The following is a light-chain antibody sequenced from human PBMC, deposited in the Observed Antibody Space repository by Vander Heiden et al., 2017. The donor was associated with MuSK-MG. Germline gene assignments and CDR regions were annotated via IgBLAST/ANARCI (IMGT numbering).Light chain of an antibody. V-gene: IGKV1-39*01. Sequence: IQMTQSPSSLYASVGDTVTITCRANQTIRSFLHWYQQKPGQVPHLLVNTASSLQNGVPSRFSGSGSVKDFILNISRLQPDDFATYYCQQSHHSPVIFGQGTLLDLK. CDR3: QQSHHSPVI. J-gene: IGKJ5*01. CDR2: TAS. CDR1: QTIRSF.